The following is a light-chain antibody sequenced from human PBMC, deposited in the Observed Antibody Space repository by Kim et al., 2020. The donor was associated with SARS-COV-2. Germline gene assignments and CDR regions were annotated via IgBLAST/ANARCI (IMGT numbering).Light chain of an antibody. CDR1: QGISDW. Sequence: SASVGDRVTITCRTSQGISDWLAWYQQKEGKTPKLLIYAASSLQSGVPSRFSGSGGGTDFTLTISSLQPEDAATYYCRQANSFPPTFGQGTKLEI. CDR3: RQANSFPPT. J-gene: IGKJ2*01. V-gene: IGKV1-12*01. CDR2: AAS.